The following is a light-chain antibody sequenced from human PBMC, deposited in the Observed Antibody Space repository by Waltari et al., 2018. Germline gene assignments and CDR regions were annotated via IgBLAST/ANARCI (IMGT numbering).Light chain of an antibody. CDR3: CSYAGSYTLKV. CDR1: SSDVGGYNY. Sequence: QPPLTQLRPVSGSPGHSATISSTGTSSDVGGYNYVSCYQQHPGKAPKLMIYDVSKRPSGVPDRFSGSKSGNTASLTISGLQAEDEADYYCCSYAGSYTLKVFGGGTKLTVL. J-gene: IGLJ3*02. V-gene: IGLV2-11*01. CDR2: DVS.